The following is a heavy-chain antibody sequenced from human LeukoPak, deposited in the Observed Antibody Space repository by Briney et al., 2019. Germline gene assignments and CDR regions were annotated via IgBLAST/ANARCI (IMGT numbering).Heavy chain of an antibody. V-gene: IGHV4-30-2*01. CDR2: IYHSGST. J-gene: IGHJ3*02. D-gene: IGHD3-16*02. CDR1: GGSISSGGYY. CDR3: ARWGAEVYVWGSYRQGAFDI. Sequence: SETLSLTCTVSGGSISSGGYYWSWIRQHPGKGLEWIGYIYHSGSTYYNPSLKSRVTISVDRSKNQFSLKLSSVTAADTAVYYCARWGAEVYVWGSYRQGAFDIWGQGTMVTVSS.